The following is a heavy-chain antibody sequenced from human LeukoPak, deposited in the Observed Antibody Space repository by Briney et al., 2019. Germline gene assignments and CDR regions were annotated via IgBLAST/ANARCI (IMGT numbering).Heavy chain of an antibody. CDR2: INWNGGST. CDR3: ARGSSSWRLFDY. Sequence: GGSLRLFCAASGFTFDDYGMSWVRQAPGKGLEWVSGINWNGGSTGYADSVKGRFTISRDNAKNSLYLQMNSLRAEDTALYYCARGSSSWRLFDYWGQGTLVTVSS. CDR1: GFTFDDYG. D-gene: IGHD6-13*01. J-gene: IGHJ4*02. V-gene: IGHV3-20*04.